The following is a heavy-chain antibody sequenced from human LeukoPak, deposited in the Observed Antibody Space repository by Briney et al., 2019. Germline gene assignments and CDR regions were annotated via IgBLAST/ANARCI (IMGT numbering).Heavy chain of an antibody. J-gene: IGHJ6*02. CDR3: ARGVQGGRIYYYYGMDV. Sequence: SQTLSLTCTVSGGSISSGGYYWSWIRQHPGKGLEWIGYIYYSGSTYYNPSLKSRVTISVDTSKNQFSLKLSSVTAADTAVYYCARGVQGGRIYYYYGMDVWGQGTTVTVSS. CDR1: GGSISSGGYY. D-gene: IGHD2-15*01. V-gene: IGHV4-31*03. CDR2: IYYSGST.